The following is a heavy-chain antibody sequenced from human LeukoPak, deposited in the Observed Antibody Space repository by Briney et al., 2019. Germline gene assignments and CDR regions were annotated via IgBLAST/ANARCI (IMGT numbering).Heavy chain of an antibody. CDR3: ARDRVWFDP. J-gene: IGHJ5*02. Sequence: KPSETLSLTCTVSGGSISSYYWSWIRQPPGKGLKWIGYIYYSGSTNYNPSLKSRVTISVDTSKNQFSLKLSSVTAADTAVYYCARDRVWFDPWGQGTLVTVSS. CDR1: GGSISSYY. CDR2: IYYSGST. D-gene: IGHD3-10*01. V-gene: IGHV4-59*01.